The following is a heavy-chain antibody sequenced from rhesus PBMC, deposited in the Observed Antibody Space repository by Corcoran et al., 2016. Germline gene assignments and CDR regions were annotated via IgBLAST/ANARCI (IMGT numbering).Heavy chain of an antibody. Sequence: QLQLQESGPGLVKPSETLSVTCAVSGGSISSSYWSWIRQAPRKGLDRIGYLDGSGSSTNNNPAHRSRVTLSVDTSKNELSLKLGSVTAAGTAVYYCARDEKKWLLTIWGQGVLVTVSS. CDR3: ARDEKKWLLTI. V-gene: IGHV4-169*02. J-gene: IGHJ4*01. CDR1: GGSISSSY. D-gene: IGHD3-28*01. CDR2: LDGSGSST.